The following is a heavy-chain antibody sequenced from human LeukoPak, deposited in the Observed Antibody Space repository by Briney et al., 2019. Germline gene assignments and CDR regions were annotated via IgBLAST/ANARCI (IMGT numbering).Heavy chain of an antibody. CDR3: ARSSHYYGMDV. Sequence: GESLKISCQVSGNTFPNYWIAWVRQMSGKGLEWMGIIYPGDSDTRYSPAFQGQVTFSADKSISTAYLQWNSLKASDTAMYYCARSSHYYGMDVWGQGTAVTVSS. V-gene: IGHV5-51*01. CDR1: GNTFPNYW. J-gene: IGHJ6*02. CDR2: IYPGDSDT.